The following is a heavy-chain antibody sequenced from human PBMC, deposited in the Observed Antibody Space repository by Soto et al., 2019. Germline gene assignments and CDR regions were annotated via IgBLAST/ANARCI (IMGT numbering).Heavy chain of an antibody. J-gene: IGHJ5*02. Sequence: EVQLVESGGGLVKPGGSLRLSCAASGFTFSSYSMNWVRQAPGQGLEWVSSISSSSTSIYYADSLKGRFTISRDNAKNSLFLQMNSLRAEDTAVYYCARGSTVTSGGRWFDPWGRGTLVTVSS. CDR3: ARGSTVTSGGRWFDP. V-gene: IGHV3-21*01. CDR1: GFTFSSYS. CDR2: ISSSSTSI. D-gene: IGHD4-4*01.